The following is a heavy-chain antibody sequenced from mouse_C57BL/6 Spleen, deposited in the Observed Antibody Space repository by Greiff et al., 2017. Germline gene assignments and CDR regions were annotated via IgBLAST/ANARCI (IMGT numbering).Heavy chain of an antibody. V-gene: IGHV3-6*01. CDR1: GYSITSGYY. CDR3: ARRGGQGNFDY. CDR2: ISYDGSN. Sequence: VQLKESGPGLVKPSQSLSLTCSVTGYSITSGYYWNWIRQFPGNKLEWMGYISYDGSNNYNPSLKNRISITRDTSKNQFFLKLNSVTTEDTATYYCARRGGQGNFDYWGQGTTLTVSS. D-gene: IGHD3-3*01. J-gene: IGHJ2*01.